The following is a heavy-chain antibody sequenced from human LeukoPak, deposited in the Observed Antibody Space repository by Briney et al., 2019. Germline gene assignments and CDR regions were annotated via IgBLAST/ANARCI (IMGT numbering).Heavy chain of an antibody. J-gene: IGHJ1*01. V-gene: IGHV3-23*01. Sequence: QPGGSLRLSCAASGFTFSSYAMSWVRQAPGKGLEWVSAISGSGGSTYYADSVKGRFTISRDNSKNTLYLQMNSLRAEDTAVYYCAKGPSGSYFSAEYFQHWGQGTLVTVSS. CDR1: GFTFSSYA. CDR3: AKGPSGSYFSAEYFQH. D-gene: IGHD1-26*01. CDR2: ISGSGGST.